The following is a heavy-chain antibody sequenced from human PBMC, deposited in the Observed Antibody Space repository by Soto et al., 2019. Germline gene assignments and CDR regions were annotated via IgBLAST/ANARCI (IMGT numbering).Heavy chain of an antibody. J-gene: IGHJ4*02. CDR1: GFTFSSYG. CDR2: ISYDGSNK. CDR3: AKGVDILTGYYMANFDY. D-gene: IGHD3-9*01. V-gene: IGHV3-30*18. Sequence: QVQLVESGGGVVQPGRSLRLSCAASGFTFSSYGMHWVRQAPGKGLEWVAVISYDGSNKYYADSVKGRFTISRDNSKNTLYLQMNGLRAEDTVVYYCAKGVDILTGYYMANFDYWGQGTLVTVSS.